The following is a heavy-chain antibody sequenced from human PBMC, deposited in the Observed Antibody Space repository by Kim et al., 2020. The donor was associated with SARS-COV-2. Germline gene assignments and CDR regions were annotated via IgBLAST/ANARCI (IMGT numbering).Heavy chain of an antibody. CDR2: IYWDDDK. CDR3: AHVPGYSSGSPEDYFDY. CDR1: GFSLSTSGVG. D-gene: IGHD6-19*01. Sequence: SGPTLVKPTQTLTLTCTFSGFSLSTSGVGVGWIRQPPGKALEWLALIYWDDDKRYSPSLKSRLTITKDTSKNQVVLTMTNMDPVDTATYYWAHVPGYSSGSPEDYFDYWGQGTLVTVSS. J-gene: IGHJ4*02. V-gene: IGHV2-5*02.